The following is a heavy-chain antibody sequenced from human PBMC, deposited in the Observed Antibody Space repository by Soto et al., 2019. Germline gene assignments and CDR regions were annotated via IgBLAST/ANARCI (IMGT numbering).Heavy chain of an antibody. J-gene: IGHJ6*02. Sequence: ASVKVSCKASGYTFTSCYMHWVRQAPGQGLEWMGIINPSGGSTSYAQKFQGRVTMTRDTSTSTVYMELSSLRSEDTAVYYCARDLKLRFLEWSAPLLGYYYGMDVWGQGTTVTVS. V-gene: IGHV1-46*01. CDR1: GYTFTSCY. CDR2: INPSGGST. CDR3: ARDLKLRFLEWSAPLLGYYYGMDV. D-gene: IGHD3-3*01.